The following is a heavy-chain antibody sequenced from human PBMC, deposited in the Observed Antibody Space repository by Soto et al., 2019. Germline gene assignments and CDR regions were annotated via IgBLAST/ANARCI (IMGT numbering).Heavy chain of an antibody. V-gene: IGHV4-30-2*01. CDR2: IYHSGST. J-gene: IGHJ5*02. Sequence: SETLSLTGAVSGGSISSGGYSWSWIRQPPGKGLEWIGYIYHSGSTYYNPSLKSRVTISVDRSKNQFSLKLSSVTAADTAVYYCVRVPGPWGQGTLVTVSS. CDR1: GGSISSGGYS. CDR3: VRVPGP.